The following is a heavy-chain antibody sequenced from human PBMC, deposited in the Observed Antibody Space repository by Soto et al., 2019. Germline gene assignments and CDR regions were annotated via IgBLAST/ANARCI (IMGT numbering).Heavy chain of an antibody. D-gene: IGHD2-2*01. J-gene: IGHJ6*02. CDR3: AKGPAIVLVPAAMNYYYGMDV. CDR2: ISYDGSNK. Sequence: GGSLRLSCAASGFTVSSNYMSWVRQAPGKGLEWVAVISYDGSNKYYADSVKGRFTISRDNSKNTLYLQMNSLRAEDTAVYYCAKGPAIVLVPAAMNYYYGMDVWGQGTTVTVSS. V-gene: IGHV3-30*18. CDR1: GFTVSSNY.